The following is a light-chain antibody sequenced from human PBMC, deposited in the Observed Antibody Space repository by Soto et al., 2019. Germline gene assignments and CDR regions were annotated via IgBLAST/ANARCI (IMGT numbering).Light chain of an antibody. CDR1: SSDVGGYNY. V-gene: IGLV2-14*03. J-gene: IGLJ1*01. Sequence: QSALTQPASVSGSPGQSITISCTGTSSDVGGYNYVSSYQQHPCKAPKLMIYDVSNRPSGVPNRFSGSKSGNTASLTISGLQAEDEAEYDCSSYTSSSTLVYVFGTGTKLTVL. CDR2: DVS. CDR3: SSYTSSSTLVYV.